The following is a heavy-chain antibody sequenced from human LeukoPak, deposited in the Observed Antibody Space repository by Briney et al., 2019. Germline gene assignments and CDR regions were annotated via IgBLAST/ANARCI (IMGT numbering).Heavy chain of an antibody. J-gene: IGHJ6*02. CDR1: GGSISSYY. D-gene: IGHD2-21*01. CDR3: ARAKVVPGTGMDV. Sequence: PSETLSLTCTVSGGSISSYYWGWIRQPPGKGLEWIGSIYYSGSTYYNPSLKSRVTISVDTSKNQFSLKLSSVTAADTAVYYCARAKVVPGTGMDVWGQGTTVTVSS. CDR2: IYYSGST. V-gene: IGHV4-39*07.